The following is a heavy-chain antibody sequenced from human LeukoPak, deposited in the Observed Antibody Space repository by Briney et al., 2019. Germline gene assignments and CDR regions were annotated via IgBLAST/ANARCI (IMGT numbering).Heavy chain of an antibody. Sequence: GGSLRLSCAASGFTFSSYGMHWVRQAPGKGLEWVAVIWYGGSNKYYADSVKGRFTISRDNSKNTLYLQMNSLRAEDTAVYYCAKDSGGSWIDYWGQGTLVTVSS. CDR2: IWYGGSNK. V-gene: IGHV3-30*02. CDR1: GFTFSSYG. D-gene: IGHD2-15*01. J-gene: IGHJ4*02. CDR3: AKDSGGSWIDY.